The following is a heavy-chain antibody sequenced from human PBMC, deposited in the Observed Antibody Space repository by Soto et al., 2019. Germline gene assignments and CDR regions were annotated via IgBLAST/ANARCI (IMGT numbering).Heavy chain of an antibody. CDR1: GYTFTSYA. J-gene: IGHJ5*02. CDR2: INAGNGNT. CDR3: ARDHPVRFLEWLSHKPKPDDRFDP. D-gene: IGHD3-3*01. V-gene: IGHV1-3*01. Sequence: ASVKVSCKASGYTFTSYAMHWVRQAPGQRLEWMGWINAGNGNTKYSQKFQGRVTITRDTSASTAYMELSSLRSEDTAVYYCARDHPVRFLEWLSHKPKPDDRFDPWGQGTLVTVS.